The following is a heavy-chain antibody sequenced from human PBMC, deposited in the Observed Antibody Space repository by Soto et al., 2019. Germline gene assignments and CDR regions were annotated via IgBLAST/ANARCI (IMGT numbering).Heavy chain of an antibody. Sequence: EVQLVESGGGLVQPGGSLRLSCAASGFTFSSYWMSWVRQAPGKGLEWVANIKQDGSEKYYVDSVKGRFTISRDNAKNSLYVQMNSLRAEDTAVYYCARVDYDFWSGADYYYMDVWGKGTTVTVSS. D-gene: IGHD3-3*01. J-gene: IGHJ6*03. CDR3: ARVDYDFWSGADYYYMDV. CDR2: IKQDGSEK. CDR1: GFTFSSYW. V-gene: IGHV3-7*01.